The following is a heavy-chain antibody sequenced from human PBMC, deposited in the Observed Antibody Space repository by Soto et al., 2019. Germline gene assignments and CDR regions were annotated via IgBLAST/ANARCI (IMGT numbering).Heavy chain of an antibody. Sequence: PSETLSLTCAVYGGSFSGYYWSWIRQPPGKGLEWIGEINHSGSTNYNPSLKSRVTISVDTSKNQFSLKLSSVTAADTAVYYCARIYCSGDSCYHNAFEIWGQGTMVTVSS. J-gene: IGHJ3*02. CDR3: ARIYCSGDSCYHNAFEI. CDR1: GGSFSGYY. V-gene: IGHV4-34*01. D-gene: IGHD2-15*01. CDR2: INHSGST.